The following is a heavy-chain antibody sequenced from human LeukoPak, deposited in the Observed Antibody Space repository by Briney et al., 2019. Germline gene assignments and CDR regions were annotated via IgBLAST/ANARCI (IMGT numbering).Heavy chain of an antibody. CDR3: AKVRYQLLIDY. CDR1: GFTLSSYA. D-gene: IGHD2-2*01. V-gene: IGHV3-30*02. J-gene: IGHJ4*02. Sequence: PGGSLRLSCVASGFTLSSYAVSWVRQAPGKGLEWVAFIRYDGSYKYYADSVKGRFTISRDNSKNTLYLQMNSLRADDTAVYYCAKVRYQLLIDYWGQGTLVTVSS. CDR2: IRYDGSYK.